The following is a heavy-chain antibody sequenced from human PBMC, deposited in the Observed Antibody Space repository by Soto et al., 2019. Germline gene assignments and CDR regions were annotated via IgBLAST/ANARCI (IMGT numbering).Heavy chain of an antibody. D-gene: IGHD3-10*01. CDR3: ARVSGDPFNFDY. CDR1: GGSISSYY. Sequence: SETLSLTCTVSGGSISSYYWSWIRQPPGKGLEWIGYIYYSGSTNYNPSLKSRVTISVDTSKNQFSLKLSSVTAADTAVYYCARVSGDPFNFDYWGQGTLVTVSS. J-gene: IGHJ4*02. V-gene: IGHV4-59*01. CDR2: IYYSGST.